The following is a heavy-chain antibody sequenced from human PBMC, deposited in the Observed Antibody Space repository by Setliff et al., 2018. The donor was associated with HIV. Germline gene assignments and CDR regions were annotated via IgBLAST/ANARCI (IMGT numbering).Heavy chain of an antibody. CDR1: GGTFSNYA. CDR3: ARETQTNSGSYLA. J-gene: IGHJ4*02. CDR2: IIPIFGTA. Sequence: GASVKVSCKASGGTFSNYAISWVRQAPGQGLEWMGGIIPIFGTANYAQKFQGRVAITADESTSTACMELSSLRSEDTAVYYCARETQTNSGSYLAWGQGTLVTVSS. V-gene: IGHV1-69*13. D-gene: IGHD3-10*01.